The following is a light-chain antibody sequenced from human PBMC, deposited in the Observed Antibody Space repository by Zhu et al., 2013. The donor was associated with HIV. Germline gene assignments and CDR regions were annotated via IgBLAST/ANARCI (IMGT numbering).Light chain of an antibody. CDR1: QSINTW. V-gene: IGKV1-5*01. CDR2: DAS. J-gene: IGKJ2*01. Sequence: DIQMTQSPSTLSASVGDRVTITCRATQSINTWLAWYQQKSGKAPKLLIYDASTLQSGVPSRFSGSGSGTEFTLTITSLESDDFAIYYCQQYHDWPPYTFGPGTKLEI. CDR3: QQYHDWPPYT.